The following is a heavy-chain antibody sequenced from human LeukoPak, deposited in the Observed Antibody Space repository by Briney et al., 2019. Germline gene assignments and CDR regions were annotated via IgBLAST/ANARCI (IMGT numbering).Heavy chain of an antibody. J-gene: IGHJ6*02. CDR2: ISAYNGNT. V-gene: IGHV1-18*01. Sequence: ASVKVSCKASGYTLTSYGISWVRQAPGQGLEWMGWISAYNGNTNYAQKLQGRVTMTTDTSTSTAYMELRSLRSDDTAVYYCARKYYDILTGPGGYYYYGMDVWGQGTTVTVSS. D-gene: IGHD3-9*01. CDR1: GYTLTSYG. CDR3: ARKYYDILTGPGGYYYYGMDV.